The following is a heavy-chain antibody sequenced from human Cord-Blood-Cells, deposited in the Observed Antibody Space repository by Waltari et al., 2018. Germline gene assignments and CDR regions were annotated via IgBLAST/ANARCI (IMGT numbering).Heavy chain of an antibody. D-gene: IGHD4-17*01. CDR2: IYYSGST. V-gene: IGHV4-39*07. CDR3: ARSAYGGNSYYYYYYMDV. J-gene: IGHJ6*03. Sequence: QLQLQESGPGLVKPSETLSLTCTVSGGSISSSSYYWGWIRQPPGKGLEWIGSIYYSGSTYDNPSLKSRVTISVDTSKNQFSLKLSSVTAADTAVYYCARSAYGGNSYYYYYYMDVWGKGTTVTVSS. CDR1: GGSISSSSYY.